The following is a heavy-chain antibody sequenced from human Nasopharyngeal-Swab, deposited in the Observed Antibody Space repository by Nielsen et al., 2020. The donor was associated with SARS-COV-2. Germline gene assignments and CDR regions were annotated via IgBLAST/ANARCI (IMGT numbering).Heavy chain of an antibody. Sequence: GESLKISCQGSGYSFSTSWIGWVRQVPGKGPEWMGIINPSDSETRYSPSFEGQVTISADRSTSTAYLQWSRLKASDSAIYYCARRDSRSSGVDLWGQGTLVTVSS. CDR3: ARRDSRSSGVDL. D-gene: IGHD6-6*01. CDR1: GYSFSTSW. V-gene: IGHV5-51*01. CDR2: INPSDSET. J-gene: IGHJ5*02.